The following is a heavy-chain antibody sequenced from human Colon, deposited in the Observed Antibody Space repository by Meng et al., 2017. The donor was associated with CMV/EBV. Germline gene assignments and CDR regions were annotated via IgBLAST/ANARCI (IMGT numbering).Heavy chain of an antibody. CDR2: ISSGGSTM. D-gene: IGHD3-10*01. Sequence: GESLKISCAGSGLTLSSMYMHWVRQAPGKGLEWASYISSGGSTMYYADSVKGRFTISRDNARNSVYLQMSSLRAEDTAVYYCAGYSGVADSADDFWGQGTLVTVSS. J-gene: IGHJ4*02. V-gene: IGHV3-48*03. CDR1: GLTLSSMY. CDR3: AGYSGVADSADDF.